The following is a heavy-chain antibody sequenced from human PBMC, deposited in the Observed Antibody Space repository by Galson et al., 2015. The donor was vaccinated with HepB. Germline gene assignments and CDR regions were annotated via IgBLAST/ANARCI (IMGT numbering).Heavy chain of an antibody. CDR1: GFTFSSYW. J-gene: IGHJ6*02. CDR3: ARVREEMATISSGGYYYGMDV. CDR2: INSDGSST. Sequence: SLRLSCAASGFTFSSYWMHWVRQAPGKGLVWVSRINSDGSSTSYADSVKGRFTISRDNAKNTLYLQMDSLRAEDTAVYYCARVREEMATISSGGYYYGMDVWGQGTTVTVSS. V-gene: IGHV3-74*01. D-gene: IGHD5-24*01.